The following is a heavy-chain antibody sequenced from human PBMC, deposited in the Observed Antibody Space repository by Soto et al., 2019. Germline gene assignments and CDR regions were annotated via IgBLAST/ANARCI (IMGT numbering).Heavy chain of an antibody. Sequence: PGGSLRLSCAASGFTFSSYGMHWVRRAPGKGLEWVAVIWYDGSNKYYADSVKGRFTISRDNSKNTLYLQMNSLRAEDTAVYYCARGVYAMGLYFDYWGQGTLVTVSS. D-gene: IGHD2-8*01. J-gene: IGHJ4*02. CDR3: ARGVYAMGLYFDY. CDR2: IWYDGSNK. CDR1: GFTFSSYG. V-gene: IGHV3-33*01.